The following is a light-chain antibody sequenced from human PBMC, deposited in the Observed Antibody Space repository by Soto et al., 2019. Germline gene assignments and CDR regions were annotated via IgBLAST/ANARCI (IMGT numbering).Light chain of an antibody. CDR2: EVS. J-gene: IGLJ3*02. CDR3: SSFTRSNTWV. CDR1: SSDVGSYNR. Sequence: QSALTQPPSVSGSPGQSVTISCTGTSSDVGSYNRVSWYQQPPGTAPKLMIYEVSNRPPGVPDRFFGSKSGNTASLTISGLQAEDEADYYCSSFTRSNTWVFGGGTKLTVL. V-gene: IGLV2-18*02.